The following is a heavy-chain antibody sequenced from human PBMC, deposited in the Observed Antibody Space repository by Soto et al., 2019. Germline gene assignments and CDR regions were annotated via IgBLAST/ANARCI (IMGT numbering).Heavy chain of an antibody. CDR1: GGTFSSYA. CDR2: ISAYNGDT. CDR3: AIERGDCSGGTCSYWFDP. Sequence: GASVKVSCKASGGTFSSYAISWVRQAPGQGVEWMGWISAYNGDTKYAQKFQDRVTVTTDTSTSTAYMELRSLTADDTAVYYCAIERGDCSGGTCSYWFDPWGQGTLVTVSS. D-gene: IGHD2-15*01. V-gene: IGHV1-18*01. J-gene: IGHJ5*02.